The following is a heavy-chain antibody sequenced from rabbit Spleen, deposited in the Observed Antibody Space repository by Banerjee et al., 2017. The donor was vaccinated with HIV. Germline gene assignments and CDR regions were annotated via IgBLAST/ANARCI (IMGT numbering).Heavy chain of an antibody. V-gene: IGHV1S45*01. Sequence: QEQVKETGGGLVQPGGSLTLSCKASGFDFRRYYLSWVRQAPGKGLEWVACIDVPRSGSTYYATWAKGRLTISKSSSTTVTLQMTSVTAADTATYFCARDSATMTMVITGYYLSLWGQGTLVTV. D-gene: IGHD2-1*01. CDR1: GFDFRRYYL. CDR3: ARDSATMTMVITGYYLSL. CDR2: IDVPRSGST. J-gene: IGHJ3*01.